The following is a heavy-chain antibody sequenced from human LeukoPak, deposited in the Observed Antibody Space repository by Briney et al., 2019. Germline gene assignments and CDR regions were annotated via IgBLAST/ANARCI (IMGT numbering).Heavy chain of an antibody. V-gene: IGHV4-31*03. J-gene: IGHJ4*02. CDR3: SRGLDSRKLGY. D-gene: IGHD3-22*01. Sequence: SETLSLTCTVSGASFNSDDQYWNWIRQSPGKGLQWIGSIHPSGMLYNNPSLESRVTMSRDTSKNQFSLNLNSVTAADTAVYFCSRGLDSRKLGYWGQGVLVTVSS. CDR2: IHPSGML. CDR1: GASFNSDDQY.